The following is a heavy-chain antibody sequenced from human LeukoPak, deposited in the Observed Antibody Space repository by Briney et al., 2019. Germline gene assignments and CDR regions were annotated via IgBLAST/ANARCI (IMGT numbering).Heavy chain of an antibody. J-gene: IGHJ4*02. CDR3: ARQGSRYYYDSSGYYQRKPFDY. CDR2: INHSGST. D-gene: IGHD3-22*01. Sequence: GSLRLSCAASAFTFSSYAMSWIRQPPGKGLEWIGEINHSGSTNYNPSLKSRVTISVDTSKNQFSLKLSSVTAADTAVYYCARQGSRYYYDSSGYYQRKPFDYWGQGTLVTVSS. V-gene: IGHV4-34*01. CDR1: AFTFSSYA.